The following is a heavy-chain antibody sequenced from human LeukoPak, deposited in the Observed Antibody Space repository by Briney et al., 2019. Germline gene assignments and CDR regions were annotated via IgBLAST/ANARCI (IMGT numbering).Heavy chain of an antibody. Sequence: TGGSLRLSCAASGFTFSSYGMHWVRQAPGKGLEWVAFIRYDGSNKYYADSVKGRFTISRDNSKNTLYLQMNSLRAEDTAVYYCAKPYSVGATGGVYFDYWGQGTLVTVSS. J-gene: IGHJ4*02. CDR2: IRYDGSNK. CDR1: GFTFSSYG. V-gene: IGHV3-30*02. CDR3: AKPYSVGATGGVYFDY. D-gene: IGHD1-26*01.